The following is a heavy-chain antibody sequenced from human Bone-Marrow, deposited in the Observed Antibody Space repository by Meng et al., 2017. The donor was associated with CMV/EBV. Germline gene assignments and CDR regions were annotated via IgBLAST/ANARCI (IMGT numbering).Heavy chain of an antibody. J-gene: IGHJ4*02. D-gene: IGHD3-16*01. CDR2: INPNDGDT. CDR3: ARAGGGNWGVYSAYDY. Sequence: SGYTFTDFFLHWVRQGPGRGLEWLGSINPNDGDTHYARKFQGRVTMTRATSINTVYMDLNSLTSDDTATYYCARAGGGNWGVYSAYDYWGQGTLVTVSS. V-gene: IGHV1-2*02. CDR1: GYTFTDFF.